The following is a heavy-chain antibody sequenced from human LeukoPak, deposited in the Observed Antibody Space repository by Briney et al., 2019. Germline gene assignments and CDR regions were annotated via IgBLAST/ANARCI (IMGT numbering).Heavy chain of an antibody. J-gene: IGHJ4*02. CDR3: ARGGGVVVTFDY. D-gene: IGHD2-21*02. CDR1: GYTFTSYY. V-gene: IGHV1-46*01. Sequence: GASVKVSCEASGYTFTSYYIHWVRQAPGQGLEWMGIINPSGGSTSLAQNFQGRVTLTRDTSTSTVYMEVSSLRSEDTALYYCARGGGVVVTFDYWGQGTLVTVSS. CDR2: INPSGGST.